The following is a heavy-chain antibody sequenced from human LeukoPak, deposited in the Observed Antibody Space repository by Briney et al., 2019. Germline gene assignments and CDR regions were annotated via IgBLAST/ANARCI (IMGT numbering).Heavy chain of an antibody. CDR1: GFTVNSNY. J-gene: IGHJ4*02. D-gene: IGHD3-22*01. CDR3: ARGGYDSSGYYYYFDF. V-gene: IGHV3-53*01. Sequence: GGSLILSCAASGFTVNSNYMSWVRQAPGKGLEWVSTIYSGGSTYYTGSLMGRFTISRDNSKNTVYLQMNSLRAEDTAVYYCARGGYDSSGYYYYFDFWGQGTLVTVSS. CDR2: IYSGGST.